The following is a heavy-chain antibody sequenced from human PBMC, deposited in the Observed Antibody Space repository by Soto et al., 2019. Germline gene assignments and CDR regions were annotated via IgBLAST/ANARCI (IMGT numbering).Heavy chain of an antibody. CDR1: GLTFDNDG. Sequence: ESGGGVVRPGGSLRLSCAASGLTFDNDGMSWVRQVPGKGLEWVSGINWNGGSIGYADSVKGRFTISRDNAKNSLYLQMNSLRAEDTAFYHCVKSNRYGDSFFDWFDPWGQGTLVTVSS. J-gene: IGHJ5*02. CDR2: INWNGGSI. CDR3: VKSNRYGDSFFDWFDP. V-gene: IGHV3-20*01. D-gene: IGHD4-17*01.